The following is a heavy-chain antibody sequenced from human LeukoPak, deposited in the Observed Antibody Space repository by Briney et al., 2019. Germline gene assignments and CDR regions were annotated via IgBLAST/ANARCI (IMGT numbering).Heavy chain of an antibody. CDR2: INPTGSGK. CDR3: VRDNPRQQGFAY. V-gene: IGHV3-7*03. J-gene: IGHJ4*02. CDR1: GFDFRGSY. Sequence: GGSLRLSCLTSGFDFRGSYMSWVRQTPGKRLEYVANINPTGSGKFYVDSVRGRFTIYGDNTRDSLYLQMNSLRAEDTAVYYCVRDNPRQQGFAYWGQGTLVTVSS. D-gene: IGHD6-13*01.